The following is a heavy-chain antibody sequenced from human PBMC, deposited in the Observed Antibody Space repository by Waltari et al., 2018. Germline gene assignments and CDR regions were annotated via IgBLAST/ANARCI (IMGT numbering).Heavy chain of an antibody. CDR2: INPRGGT. J-gene: IGHJ6*02. V-gene: IGHV4-34*01. CDR1: GGSFSGSY. Sequence: QVQLQQWGAGLLKPSETPSLPCAVYGGSFSGSYWSWIRQPPGRGLEWIGEINPRGGTKYNPALKRRSTRSGDTSKNQFSLKLSSGTAADAAVYYCARRCGESYPWDYYYGMDVWGQGTTVTVSS. CDR3: ARRCGESYPWDYYYGMDV. D-gene: IGHD3-10*01.